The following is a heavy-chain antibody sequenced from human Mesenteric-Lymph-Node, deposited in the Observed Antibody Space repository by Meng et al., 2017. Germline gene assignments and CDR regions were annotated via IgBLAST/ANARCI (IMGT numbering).Heavy chain of an antibody. CDR3: ARDYGDYVPFDY. J-gene: IGHJ4*02. V-gene: IGHV1-69*04. CDR2: IIPILGIA. D-gene: IGHD4-17*01. CDR1: GGTFSSYA. Sequence: SVKVSCKASGGTFSSYAISWVRQAPGQGLEWMGRIIPILGIANYAQKLQGRVTMTTDTSTSTAYMELGSLRSDDTAVYYCARDYGDYVPFDYWGQGTLVTVSS.